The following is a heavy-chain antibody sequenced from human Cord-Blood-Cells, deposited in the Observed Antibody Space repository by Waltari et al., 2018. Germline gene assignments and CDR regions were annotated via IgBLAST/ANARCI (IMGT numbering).Heavy chain of an antibody. CDR1: GYTFTGYY. CDR2: INPNSGGT. CDR3: AREPGVPAASSHYGMDV. D-gene: IGHD2-2*01. V-gene: IGHV1-2*04. J-gene: IGHJ6*02. Sequence: QLQLVQSGAEVKKPGASVKVSCQASGYTFTGYYMHWVRQAPGQGREWMGWINPNSGGTNYAQNVQGWVTMTRDTSISTAYMELSRLRSDDTAVYYCAREPGVPAASSHYGMDVWGQGTTVTVSS.